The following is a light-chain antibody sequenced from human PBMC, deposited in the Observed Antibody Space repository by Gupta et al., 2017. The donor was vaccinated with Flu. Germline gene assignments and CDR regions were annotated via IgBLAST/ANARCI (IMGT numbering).Light chain of an antibody. J-gene: IGKJ1*01. Sequence: PATLSLSPGERATLSCRASQSVSSYLAWYQHKPGQAPRLLIYDTSNRATGIPARFSGSGSGTDFTLTITSLEPEDFAVYYCQQRGNWPWTFGQGTKVEIK. CDR2: DTS. V-gene: IGKV3-11*01. CDR1: QSVSSY. CDR3: QQRGNWPWT.